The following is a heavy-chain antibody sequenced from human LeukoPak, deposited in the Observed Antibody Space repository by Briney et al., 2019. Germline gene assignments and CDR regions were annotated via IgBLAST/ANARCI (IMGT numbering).Heavy chain of an antibody. V-gene: IGHV3-48*03. D-gene: IGHD6-19*01. CDR2: ISSSGSTI. CDR1: GFTFSSYE. J-gene: IGHJ4*02. CDR3: ASYSSGWYMDFDY. Sequence: RGSLRLSCAASGFTFSSYEMNWVRQAPGKGLGWVLYISSSGSTIYYADSVKGRFTISRDNAKNSLYLQMNSLRADDTAVYYCASYSSGWYMDFDYWGQGTLVTVSS.